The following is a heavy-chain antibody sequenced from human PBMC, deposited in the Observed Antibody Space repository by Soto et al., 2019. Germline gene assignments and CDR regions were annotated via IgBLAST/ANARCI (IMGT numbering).Heavy chain of an antibody. V-gene: IGHV1-69*01. J-gene: IGHJ4*02. Sequence: QVQLVQSGAEVKRPGSSVKVSCKASGGTFSNSPIAWVRLAPGQGLEWMGGVIPIFSIVKYALKFQGRVTFTADDSTSTAYMELSSLTSEDTAVYYCARGRTIFGVVNFDYWGQGTLVTVSS. D-gene: IGHD3-3*01. CDR1: GGTFSNSP. CDR3: ARGRTIFGVVNFDY. CDR2: VIPIFSIV.